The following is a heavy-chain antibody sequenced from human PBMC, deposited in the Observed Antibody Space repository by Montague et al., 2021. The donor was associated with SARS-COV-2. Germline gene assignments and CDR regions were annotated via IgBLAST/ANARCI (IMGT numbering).Heavy chain of an antibody. V-gene: IGHV3-23*03. CDR3: AKRLDDYFDY. J-gene: IGHJ4*02. D-gene: IGHD1-1*01. CDR2: IYSGGSST. Sequence: SLRLSCAASGFTFSFYSMRWVRQAPGKGLVWVSVIYSGGSSTYYADSVKGRFTISRDNSKNTLYPQMNRLRAEDTAVYYCAKRLDDYFDYWGQGTLVTVSS. CDR1: GFTFSFYS.